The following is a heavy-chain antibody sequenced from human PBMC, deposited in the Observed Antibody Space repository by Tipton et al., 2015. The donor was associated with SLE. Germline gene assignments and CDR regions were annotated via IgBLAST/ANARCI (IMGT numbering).Heavy chain of an antibody. V-gene: IGHV4-59*08. Sequence: TLSLTCTVSGGSISSHYWGWIRQPPGKGLEWIGNIYHSGSTYYNPSLKSRVTISLDTSKNQFSLKLSSVTAADTAMYYCASHSSSLGLDYWGQGTLVTVSS. CDR2: IYHSGST. D-gene: IGHD6-6*01. J-gene: IGHJ4*02. CDR3: ASHSSSLGLDY. CDR1: GGSISSHY.